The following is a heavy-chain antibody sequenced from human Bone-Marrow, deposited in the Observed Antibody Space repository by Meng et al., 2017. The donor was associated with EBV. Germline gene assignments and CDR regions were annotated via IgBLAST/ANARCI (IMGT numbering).Heavy chain of an antibody. D-gene: IGHD3-10*01. CDR2: ISSSSGDI. Sequence: EVQLVESGGGLVKPGGSLRLSCAASGFTFSSYSMNWVRQAPGKGLEWVSSISSSSGDIQYADSVKGRFTISRDNAKNSLYLQMNSLRAEDTAVYYCARPLYGSGSFRFDYWGQGTLVTVS. V-gene: IGHV3-21*01. CDR1: GFTFSSYS. J-gene: IGHJ4*02. CDR3: ARPLYGSGSFRFDY.